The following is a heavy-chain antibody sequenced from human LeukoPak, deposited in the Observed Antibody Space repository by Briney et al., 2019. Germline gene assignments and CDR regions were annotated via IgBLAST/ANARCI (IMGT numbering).Heavy chain of an antibody. CDR1: GGSISSGGYY. CDR2: IYYSGST. V-gene: IGHV4-31*03. D-gene: IGHD2-2*01. J-gene: IGHJ3*02. Sequence: SETLSLTCTVSGGSISSGGYYWSWIRQHPGKGLEWIGYIYYSGSTYYNPSLKSRVTISVDTSKNQFSLKLSSVTAADTAVYYCAAVTPYQPDAFDIWGQGTMVTVSS. CDR3: AAVTPYQPDAFDI.